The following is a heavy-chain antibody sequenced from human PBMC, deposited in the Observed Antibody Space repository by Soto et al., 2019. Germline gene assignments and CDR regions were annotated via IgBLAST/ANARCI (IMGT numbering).Heavy chain of an antibody. D-gene: IGHD5-18*01. CDR2: ISYDGSNK. Sequence: PGGSLRLSCAASGFTFSSYAMHWVRQAPGKGLEWVAVISYDGSNKYYADSVKGRFTISRDNSKNTLYLQMNSLRAEDTAVYYCARSRGYSYGTFDYWVQGTLVTVSS. V-gene: IGHV3-30-3*01. J-gene: IGHJ4*02. CDR3: ARSRGYSYGTFDY. CDR1: GFTFSSYA.